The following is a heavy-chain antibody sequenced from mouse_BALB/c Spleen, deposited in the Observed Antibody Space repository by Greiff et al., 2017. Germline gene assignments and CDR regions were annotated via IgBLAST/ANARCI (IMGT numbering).Heavy chain of an antibody. CDR3: AHDYDCEAGAWLDD. CDR2: IYPGGGYT. D-gene: IGHD2-4*01. J-gene: IGHJ3*01. Sequence: QVQLKESGAELVRPGTSVKISCKASGYTFTNYWLGWVKQRPGHGLEWIGGIYPGGGYTNYNEKFKGKATLTADTSSSTAYMQLSSLTSEDSAVYFCAHDYDCEAGAWLDDWGQGTLVTVSA. CDR1: GYTFTNYW. V-gene: IGHV1-63*02.